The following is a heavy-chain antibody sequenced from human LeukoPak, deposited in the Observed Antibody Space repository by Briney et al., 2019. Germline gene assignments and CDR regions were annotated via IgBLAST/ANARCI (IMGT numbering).Heavy chain of an antibody. CDR3: ARGAARRYCSGGSCYSKSTLDY. Sequence: GGPLRLSCAASGFTFSSYAMHWVCQAPGKGLEWVAVISYDGSNKYYADSVKGRFTISRDNSKNTLYLQMNSLRAEDTAVYYCARGAARRYCSGGSCYSKSTLDYWGQGTLVTVSS. CDR2: ISYDGSNK. J-gene: IGHJ4*02. CDR1: GFTFSSYA. D-gene: IGHD2-15*01. V-gene: IGHV3-30-3*01.